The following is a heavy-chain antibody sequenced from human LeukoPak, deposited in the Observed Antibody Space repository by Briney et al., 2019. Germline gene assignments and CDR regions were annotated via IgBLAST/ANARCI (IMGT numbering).Heavy chain of an antibody. Sequence: SETLPLTCTVSGGSISSGSYYWSWIRQPAGKGLEWIGRVYTSGSTNYNPSLKSRVTISVDTSKSQFSLKLSSVIAADTAVYYCARCFSNNWFGRYDYYMDVWGKGTTVTVSS. J-gene: IGHJ6*03. CDR2: VYTSGST. CDR1: GGSISSGSYY. CDR3: ARCFSNNWFGRYDYYMDV. V-gene: IGHV4-61*02. D-gene: IGHD6-13*01.